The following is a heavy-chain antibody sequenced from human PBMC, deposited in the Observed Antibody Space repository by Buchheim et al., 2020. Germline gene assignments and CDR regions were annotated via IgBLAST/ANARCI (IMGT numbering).Heavy chain of an antibody. Sequence: EVQLLESGGAVVQAGGSLRLACAASGFSFSNFAMSWVRQAPGKGLEWVAGISGSGTLPFYADSVKGRFTISRDNSKNTLSLQMNSLRAEDTAVYYCAKAPEGFYGGTQNYFDTWGQG. CDR1: GFSFSNFA. D-gene: IGHD4-23*01. J-gene: IGHJ4*02. CDR2: ISGSGTLP. V-gene: IGHV3-23*01. CDR3: AKAPEGFYGGTQNYFDT.